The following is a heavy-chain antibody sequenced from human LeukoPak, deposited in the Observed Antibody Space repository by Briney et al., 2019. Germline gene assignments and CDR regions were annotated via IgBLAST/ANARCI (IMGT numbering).Heavy chain of an antibody. V-gene: IGHV1-2*02. CDR2: INPNSGGT. J-gene: IGHJ2*01. CDR3: TRDDKGMATPGGHWYFDL. D-gene: IGHD5-24*01. CDR1: GYTFTGYY. Sequence: ASVKVSCKASGYTFTGYYMHWVRQAPGQGLEWMGWINPNSGGTNYAQKFQGRVTMTRDTSISTAYMELSRLRSDDTAVYYCTRDDKGMATPGGHWYFDLWGRGTLVTVSS.